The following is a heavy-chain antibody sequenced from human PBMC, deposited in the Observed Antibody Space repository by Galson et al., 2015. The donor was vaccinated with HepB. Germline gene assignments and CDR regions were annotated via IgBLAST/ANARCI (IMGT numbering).Heavy chain of an antibody. CDR1: GGSISNYF. Sequence: LTCTVSGGSISNYFWSWIRQPAGKGLEWIGRIYTSGSTNYNPSLKSRVTLSVNTSKNQFSLRLTPVTAADTAGYYCARERGGRELDYWGQGTLVTASS. J-gene: IGHJ4*02. CDR3: ARERGGRELDY. D-gene: IGHD1-26*01. V-gene: IGHV4-4*07. CDR2: IYTSGST.